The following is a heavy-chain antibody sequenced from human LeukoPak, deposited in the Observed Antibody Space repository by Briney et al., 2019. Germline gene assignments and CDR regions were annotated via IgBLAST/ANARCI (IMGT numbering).Heavy chain of an antibody. Sequence: GASVKVSCKASGYTFTGYYMHWVRQAPGQGLEWMGGIIPIFGTANYAQKFQGRVTITADESTSTAYMELSSLRSEDTAVYYCARGVKDIVVATAMAFDYWGQGTLVTVSS. CDR1: GYTFTGYY. CDR3: ARGVKDIVVATAMAFDY. D-gene: IGHD2-21*02. J-gene: IGHJ4*02. CDR2: IIPIFGTA. V-gene: IGHV1-69*13.